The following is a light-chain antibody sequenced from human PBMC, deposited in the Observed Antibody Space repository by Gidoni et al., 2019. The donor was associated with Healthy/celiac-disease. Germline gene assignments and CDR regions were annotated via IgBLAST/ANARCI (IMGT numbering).Light chain of an antibody. Sequence: DIQRTQSPSTLSASVGDRVTITCRASQGIRSWLAWYQQKPGKAPKLLIYKASSLESGVPSRFSGSGSGTEFTLTISSLQPDDFATSYCQQYNSYSSWTFXQXTKVEIK. CDR3: QQYNSYSSWT. V-gene: IGKV1-5*03. CDR2: KAS. J-gene: IGKJ1*01. CDR1: QGIRSW.